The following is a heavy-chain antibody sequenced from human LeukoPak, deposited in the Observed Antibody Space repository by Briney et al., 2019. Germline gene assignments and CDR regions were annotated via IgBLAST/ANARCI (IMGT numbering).Heavy chain of an antibody. J-gene: IGHJ4*02. CDR1: GGSISSSSYY. D-gene: IGHD3-22*01. V-gene: IGHV4-39*01. CDR2: IYYSGST. Sequence: SETLSLTCTVSGGSISSSSYYWGWIRQPPGKGLEWIGSIYYSGSTYYNPSLKSRVTISVDTSKNQFTLKLSSVTAADTAVYYCARLGVHYYDSSGYPDYWGQGTLVTVSS. CDR3: ARLGVHYYDSSGYPDY.